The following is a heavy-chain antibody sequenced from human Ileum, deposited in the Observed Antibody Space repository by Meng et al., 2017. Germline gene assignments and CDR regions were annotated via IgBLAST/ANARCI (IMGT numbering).Heavy chain of an antibody. V-gene: IGHV1-69*10. CDR2: IIPVLGQT. Sequence: SVKVSCKASGGTFSNFPLSWVRQGPGQGLEWMGGIIPVLGQTNYAQKFQGRVTITADDSTSTVYMELSSLTSADTAVYYCGRPHAPGNGHYAMDVWGQGTAVTVSS. J-gene: IGHJ6*02. CDR3: GRPHAPGNGHYAMDV. CDR1: GGTFSNFP. D-gene: IGHD2-8*01.